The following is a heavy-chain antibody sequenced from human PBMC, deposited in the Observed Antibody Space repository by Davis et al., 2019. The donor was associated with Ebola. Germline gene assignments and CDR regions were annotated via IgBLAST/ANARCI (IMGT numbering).Heavy chain of an antibody. V-gene: IGHV1-18*04. D-gene: IGHD6-13*01. J-gene: IGHJ6*02. CDR3: ARIAAESDYGMDV. CDR2: IAVYNGDT. Sequence: ASVKVSCKTSGYTFNFFYIHWVRQAPGQGLEWMGWIAVYNGDTKYAHEIQGRVTMTTDISTDTVYMDLRGLRSDDTAVYFCARIAAESDYGMDVWGQGTTVTVSS. CDR1: GYTFNFFY.